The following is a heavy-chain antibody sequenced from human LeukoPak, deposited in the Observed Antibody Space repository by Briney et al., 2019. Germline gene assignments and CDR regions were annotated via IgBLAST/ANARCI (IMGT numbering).Heavy chain of an antibody. CDR2: IYTSGST. J-gene: IGHJ5*02. CDR1: GGSISSGSYY. CDR3: ARVGHYYGSGSYYSNWFDP. V-gene: IGHV4-61*02. D-gene: IGHD3-10*01. Sequence: SETLSLTCTVSGGSISSGSYYWSRIRQPAGKGLEWIGRIYTSGSTNYNPSLKSRVTISVDTSKNQFSLKLSSVTAADTAVYYCARVGHYYGSGSYYSNWFDPWGQGTLVTVSS.